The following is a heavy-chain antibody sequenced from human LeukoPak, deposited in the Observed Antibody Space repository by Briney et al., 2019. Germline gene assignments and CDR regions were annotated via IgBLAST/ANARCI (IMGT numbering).Heavy chain of an antibody. CDR2: INHSGST. D-gene: IGHD3-22*01. J-gene: IGHJ3*02. V-gene: IGHV4-34*01. CDR3: ARDYLAYYYDSSGYIDAFDI. Sequence: PSETLSLTCAVYGGSFSGYYWSWIRQPPGKGLEWIGGINHSGSTNYNPFLKSRVTISVDTSKNQFSLKLSSVTAADTAVYYCARDYLAYYYDSSGYIDAFDIWGQGTMVTVSS. CDR1: GGSFSGYY.